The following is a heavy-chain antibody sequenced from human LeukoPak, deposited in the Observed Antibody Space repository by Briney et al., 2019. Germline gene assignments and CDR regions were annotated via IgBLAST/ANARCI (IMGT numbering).Heavy chain of an antibody. CDR3: ARSSDSSSLQYFQH. CDR2: ISSSSSTI. V-gene: IGHV3-48*01. CDR1: GFTFSSYS. D-gene: IGHD6-6*01. Sequence: TGGSLRLSCAASGFTFSSYSMNWVRQAPGKGLEWVSYISSSSSTIYYADSVKGRFTISRDNAKNSLYLQMNSLRAEDTAVYYCARSSDSSSLQYFQHWGQGTLVTVCS. J-gene: IGHJ1*01.